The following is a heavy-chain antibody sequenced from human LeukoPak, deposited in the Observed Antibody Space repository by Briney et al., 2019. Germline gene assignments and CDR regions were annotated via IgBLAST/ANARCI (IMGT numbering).Heavy chain of an antibody. V-gene: IGHV4-61*02. CDR3: AAGSYRYFDY. D-gene: IGHD3-16*02. Sequence: LEWIGRIYTSGSTNYNPSLKSRVTISVDTSKNQFSLELSSVTAADTAVYYCAAGSYRYFDYWGQGTLVTVSS. CDR2: IYTSGST. J-gene: IGHJ4*02.